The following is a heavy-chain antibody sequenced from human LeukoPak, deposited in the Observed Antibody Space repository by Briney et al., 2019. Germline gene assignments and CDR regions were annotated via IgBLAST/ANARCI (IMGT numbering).Heavy chain of an antibody. CDR2: INPNSGGT. J-gene: IGHJ4*02. Sequence: ASVKVSCKASGYTFTGYYMHWVRRAPGQGLEWMGWINPNSGGTNYAQKFQGWVTMTRDTSISTAYMELSRLRSDDTAVYYCAREDYVWGSYRYGFDYWGQGTLVTVSS. V-gene: IGHV1-2*04. CDR1: GYTFTGYY. CDR3: AREDYVWGSYRYGFDY. D-gene: IGHD3-16*02.